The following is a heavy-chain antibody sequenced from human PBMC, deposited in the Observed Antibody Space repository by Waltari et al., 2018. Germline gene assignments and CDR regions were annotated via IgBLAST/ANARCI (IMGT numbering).Heavy chain of an antibody. CDR3: ARHRPFYGDSFDY. J-gene: IGHJ4*02. Sequence: QVQLQQWGAGLLKPSATLSLTCAVYGGSFSGYYWSWIRQPPGKGLEWIGEINHSGSTNYNPSLKSRVTISVDTSKNQFSLKLSSVTAADTAVYYCARHRPFYGDSFDYWGQGTLVTVSS. CDR1: GGSFSGYY. CDR2: INHSGST. V-gene: IGHV4-34*01. D-gene: IGHD4-17*01.